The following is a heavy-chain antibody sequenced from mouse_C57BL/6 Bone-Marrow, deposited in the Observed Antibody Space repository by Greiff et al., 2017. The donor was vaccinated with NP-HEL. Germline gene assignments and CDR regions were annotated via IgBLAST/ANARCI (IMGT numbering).Heavy chain of an antibody. Sequence: VQLQQSGPELVKPGASVTIPCKASGYTFTDYNMDWVKQSHGKSLEWIGDINPNNGGTIYNQKFKGKATLTVDKSSSTAYMELRSLTSEDTAVYYCARRVTGTPCDYWGQGTTLTVSS. CDR1: GYTFTDYN. D-gene: IGHD2-5*01. J-gene: IGHJ2*01. V-gene: IGHV1-18*01. CDR3: ARRVTGTPCDY. CDR2: INPNNGGT.